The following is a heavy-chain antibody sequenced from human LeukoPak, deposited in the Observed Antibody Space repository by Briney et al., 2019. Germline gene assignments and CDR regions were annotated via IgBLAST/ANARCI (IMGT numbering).Heavy chain of an antibody. D-gene: IGHD1-26*01. V-gene: IGHV1-2*02. CDR1: GYTFTGYY. Sequence: ASVKVSCKASGYTFTGYYIHWVRRAPGQGLEWMGWINPNSGATAYAQNLQGRVTMTRDMSISTVYMELSSLRPDDTAMYYCAVVLMGVTTDYWGQGTLVTVSS. CDR3: AVVLMGVTTDY. J-gene: IGHJ4*02. CDR2: INPNSGAT.